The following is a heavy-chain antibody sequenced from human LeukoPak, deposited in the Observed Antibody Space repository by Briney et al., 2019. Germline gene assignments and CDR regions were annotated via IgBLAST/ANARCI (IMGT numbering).Heavy chain of an antibody. Sequence: SETLSLTCAVYGGSFSGYYWSWIRQPPRKGLEWIGEINHSGSTNYNPSLKSRVTISVDTSKNQFSLKLSSVTAADTAVYYCAREAAGVDYWGQGTLVTVSS. D-gene: IGHD3-10*01. J-gene: IGHJ4*02. CDR1: GGSFSGYY. CDR2: INHSGST. V-gene: IGHV4-34*01. CDR3: AREAAGVDY.